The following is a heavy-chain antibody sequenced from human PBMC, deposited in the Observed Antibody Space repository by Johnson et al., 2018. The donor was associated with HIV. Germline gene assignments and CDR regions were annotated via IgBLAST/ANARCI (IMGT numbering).Heavy chain of an antibody. CDR3: ERAIAVAEGDAFDI. D-gene: IGHD6-19*01. J-gene: IGHJ3*02. CDR1: GFTFSSYG. CDR2: IWYDGTNR. V-gene: IGHV3-33*01. Sequence: QVQLVESGGGLVQPGGSLRLSCAASGFTFSSYGMHWVRQAPGKGLEWVAVIWYDGTNRYYGDFVKGRFTISRDNAKNTVYLQMNSLRAEDTAVYYCERAIAVAEGDAFDIWGQGTMVTVSS.